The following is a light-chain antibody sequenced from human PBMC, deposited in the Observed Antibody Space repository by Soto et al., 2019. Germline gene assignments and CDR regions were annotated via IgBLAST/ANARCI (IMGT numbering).Light chain of an antibody. Sequence: DIQMTQSPSTLSASVGDRVTITCRASQSISSWLAWYQQKPGKAPKLLIYDASSLESGVPSRFSGSGSGTEFTLTITSLQLEDFATYYCQQSDVSPRTFGQGTKVDIK. V-gene: IGKV1-5*01. CDR2: DAS. J-gene: IGKJ1*01. CDR3: QQSDVSPRT. CDR1: QSISSW.